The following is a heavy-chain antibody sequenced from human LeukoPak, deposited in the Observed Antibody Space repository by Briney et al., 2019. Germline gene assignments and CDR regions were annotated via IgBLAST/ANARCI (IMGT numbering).Heavy chain of an antibody. J-gene: IGHJ4*02. CDR2: ISGSGSAT. CDR1: GFTFSNYG. CDR3: AKTEAPAAIRAGSDY. V-gene: IGHV3-23*01. D-gene: IGHD2-2*02. Sequence: PGGSLRLSCAASGFTFSNYGMSWVRQAPGKGLEWVSTISGSGSATSNAGSVKGRFTTSRDNSNNTLYLQTNSLRAEDTAVYYCAKTEAPAAIRAGSDYWGQGTLVTVSS.